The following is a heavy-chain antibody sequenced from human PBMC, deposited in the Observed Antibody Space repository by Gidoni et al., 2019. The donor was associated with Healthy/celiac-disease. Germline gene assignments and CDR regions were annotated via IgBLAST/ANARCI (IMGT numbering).Heavy chain of an antibody. CDR3: ARTTILTGKTRGWFDP. CDR2: IIPIFGTA. J-gene: IGHJ5*02. D-gene: IGHD3-9*01. V-gene: IGHV1-69*01. CDR1: GGTFISYA. Sequence: QVQLVQSVAAVKKPGSSVKVSCKASGGTFISYAISWVRQAPGQGLEWMGGIIPIFGTANYAQKFQGRVTITADESTSTAYMELSSLRSEDTAVYYCARTTILTGKTRGWFDPWGQGTLVTVSS.